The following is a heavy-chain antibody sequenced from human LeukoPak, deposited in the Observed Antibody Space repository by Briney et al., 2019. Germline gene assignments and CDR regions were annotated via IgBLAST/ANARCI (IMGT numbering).Heavy chain of an antibody. CDR1: GGSISSYY. J-gene: IGHJ4*02. D-gene: IGHD2-21*01. V-gene: IGHV4-59*01. CDR2: IYHSGST. Sequence: PSETLSLTCTVSGGSISSYYWSWTRQPPGKGLEWIGYIYHSGSTNYNPSLKSRVTMSVDTSKNQFSLKLSSVTAADTAVYYCAAYCGTSTCSGEGLDYWGQGTLVTVSS. CDR3: AAYCGTSTCSGEGLDY.